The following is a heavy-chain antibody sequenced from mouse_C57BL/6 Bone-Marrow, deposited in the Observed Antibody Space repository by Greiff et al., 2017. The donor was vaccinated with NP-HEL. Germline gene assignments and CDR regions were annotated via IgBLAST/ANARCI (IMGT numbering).Heavy chain of an antibody. Sequence: EVQLQQSGTVLARPGASVKMSCKPSGYTFTSYWMHWVKQRPGQGLDWIGAIYPGNSDTSYNQKFKGKAKLTAVTSASTAYMELSSLTNEDSAVYYCTRGSYYGSSYGGAYWGQGTLVTVSA. CDR3: TRGSYYGSSYGGAY. D-gene: IGHD1-1*01. J-gene: IGHJ3*01. CDR2: IYPGNSDT. V-gene: IGHV1-5*01. CDR1: GYTFTSYW.